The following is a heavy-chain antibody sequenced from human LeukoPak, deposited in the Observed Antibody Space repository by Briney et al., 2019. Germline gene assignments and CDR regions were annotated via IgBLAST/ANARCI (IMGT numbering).Heavy chain of an antibody. CDR1: GYTLTSYA. CDR3: ARAITAAVYWYFDL. V-gene: IGHV1-3*01. J-gene: IGHJ2*01. Sequence: ASVKVSCKASGYTLTSYAMHWVRQAPGQRLEWMGWINAGNGNTKYSQKFQGRVTITRDTSASTAYMELNSLRSEDTAVYHCARAITAAVYWYFDLWGRGTLVTVSS. D-gene: IGHD5-24*01. CDR2: INAGNGNT.